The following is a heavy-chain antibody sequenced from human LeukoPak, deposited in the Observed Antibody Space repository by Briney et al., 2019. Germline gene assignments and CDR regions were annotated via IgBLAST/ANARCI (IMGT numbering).Heavy chain of an antibody. Sequence: GGSLRLSCAASGFTFSSYSMNWVRQAPGKGLEWVSYISSSSKTIYYADSVKGRFTISRDNAKNSLYLQMNSLRAEDTAVYFCARDPPDYDFWTGYSHDAFDIWGQGAMVTVSS. J-gene: IGHJ3*02. CDR2: ISSSSKTI. CDR1: GFTFSSYS. V-gene: IGHV3-48*01. CDR3: ARDPPDYDFWTGYSHDAFDI. D-gene: IGHD3-3*01.